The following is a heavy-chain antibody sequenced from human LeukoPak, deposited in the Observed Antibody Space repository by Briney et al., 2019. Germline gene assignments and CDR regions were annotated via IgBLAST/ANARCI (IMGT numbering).Heavy chain of an antibody. CDR2: IYYSGST. D-gene: IGHD3-3*01. V-gene: IGHV4-61*01. CDR1: GGSVSSGSYY. J-gene: IGHJ6*02. Sequence: PSETLSLTCTVSGGSVSSGSYYWSWIRQPPGKGLEWIGYIYYSGSTNYNPSLKSRVTISVDTSKNQFSLKLSSVTAADTAVYYCARGFWSGYYAWAAYYYYGMDVWGQGTTVTVSS. CDR3: ARGFWSGYYAWAAYYYYGMDV.